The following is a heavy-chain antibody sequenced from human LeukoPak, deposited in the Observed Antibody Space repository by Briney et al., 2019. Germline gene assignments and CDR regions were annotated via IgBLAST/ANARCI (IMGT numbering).Heavy chain of an antibody. V-gene: IGHV1-69*04. J-gene: IGHJ4*02. CDR1: GGTFTSYA. CDR2: IIPILTMA. D-gene: IGHD2-2*01. Sequence: ASVKVSCKASGGTFTSYAISWVRQAPGQGLEWMGRIIPILTMANFAQKFQGRVTLTADKSTSTAYMELSSLRSEDTAVYYCARDLAPNIVIVPPAMRRGAFDSWGQGTPVTVSS. CDR3: ARDLAPNIVIVPPAMRRGAFDS.